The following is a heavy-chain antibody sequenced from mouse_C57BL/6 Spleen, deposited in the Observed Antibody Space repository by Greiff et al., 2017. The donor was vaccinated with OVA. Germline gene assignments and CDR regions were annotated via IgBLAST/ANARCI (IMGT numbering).Heavy chain of an antibody. CDR3: ARSYYYAMDY. D-gene: IGHD2-12*01. J-gene: IGHJ4*01. Sequence: QVQLQQSGPELVKPGASVKISCKASGYAFSSSWMNWVKQRPGKGLEWIGRIYPGDGDTNYNGKFKGKATLTADKSSSTAYMQLSSLTSEDSAVYFCARSYYYAMDYWGQGTSVTASS. CDR2: IYPGDGDT. V-gene: IGHV1-82*01. CDR1: GYAFSSSW.